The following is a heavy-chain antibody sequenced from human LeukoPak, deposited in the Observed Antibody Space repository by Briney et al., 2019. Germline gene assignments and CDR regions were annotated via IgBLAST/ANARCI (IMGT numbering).Heavy chain of an antibody. J-gene: IGHJ6*03. CDR1: GFTISDYY. CDR3: ARDRHIVVVPAAILGYIDV. CDR2: ISSSGSNI. Sequence: GGTLSFSCSASGFTISDYYMSWHGQAPGKGLEWVSYISSSGSNIYYEDYVKGRITISTDNAKTYLYLQIIRPRDEDMALYDCARDRHIVVVPAAILGYIDVWGKGTTVTVSS. V-gene: IGHV3-11*04. D-gene: IGHD2-2*02.